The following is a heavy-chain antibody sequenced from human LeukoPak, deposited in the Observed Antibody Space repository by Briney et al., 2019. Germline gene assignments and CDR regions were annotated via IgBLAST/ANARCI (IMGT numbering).Heavy chain of an antibody. CDR2: ISSSSSYI. V-gene: IGHV3-21*01. J-gene: IGHJ5*02. CDR1: GFTFSTYS. D-gene: IGHD3-22*01. CDR3: ARDQGPYYYDSSGSGFDP. Sequence: GGSLRLSCAASGFTFSTYSMNWVRQAPGKGLEWVSSISSSSSYIYYADSVKGRFTISRDNAKNSLYLQMNSLRAEDTAMYYCARDQGPYYYDSSGSGFDPWGQGTLVTVSS.